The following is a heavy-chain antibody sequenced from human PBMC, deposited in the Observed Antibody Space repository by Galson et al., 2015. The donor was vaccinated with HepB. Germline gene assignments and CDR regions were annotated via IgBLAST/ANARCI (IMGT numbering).Heavy chain of an antibody. CDR3: VKALPYSSGWGIFDY. J-gene: IGHJ4*02. CDR1: GFTFSSYG. CDR2: ISYDGSHK. D-gene: IGHD6-19*01. Sequence: SLRLSCAASGFTFSSYGMHWVRQAPGKGLEWVAIISYDGSHKYYADSVKGRFTISRDNSKNTLYLQMNSLRAEDTTVYYCVKALPYSSGWGIFDYWGQGTLVTVSS. V-gene: IGHV3-30*18.